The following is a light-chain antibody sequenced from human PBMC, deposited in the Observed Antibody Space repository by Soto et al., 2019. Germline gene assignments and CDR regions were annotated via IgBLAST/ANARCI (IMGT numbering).Light chain of an antibody. CDR1: QSVSTN. CDR2: GAS. V-gene: IGKV3-15*01. CDR3: QQYNNWPLT. Sequence: EIVMTQSPATLSVSPGERATLSCRASQSVSTNLAWYLQKPGQAPRPLMYGASTRATGIPVRFSGSGSGTEFTLTISSLQSEDFAVYYCQQYNNWPLTFGGGTKVEIK. J-gene: IGKJ4*01.